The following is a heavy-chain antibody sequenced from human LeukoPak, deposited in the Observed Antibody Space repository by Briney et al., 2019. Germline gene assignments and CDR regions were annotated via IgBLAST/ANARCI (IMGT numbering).Heavy chain of an antibody. J-gene: IGHJ4*02. CDR2: TRYDGGSE. CDR1: GFTFSSYG. V-gene: IGHV3-30*02. Sequence: GGSLRPSCAASGFTFSSYGILWVGQAPGKGLGWVAFTRYDGGSEYYADSVKGRFTISRDNSKNTLYLQMNSLRAEDTAVYYCANWGYGSGSYKVYWGQGTLVTVSS. D-gene: IGHD3-10*01. CDR3: ANWGYGSGSYKVY.